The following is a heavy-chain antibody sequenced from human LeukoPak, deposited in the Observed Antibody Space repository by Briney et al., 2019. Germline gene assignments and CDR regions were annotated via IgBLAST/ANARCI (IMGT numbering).Heavy chain of an antibody. Sequence: SETLSLTCIVSGGSISSTTFYWGWIRQPPGKGLEWIGSIYYSGSTYYNPSLKSRITISLDTSRDQFSPNLSSVTAADTAVYYCARSVATTGTSHWGYWGQGTLVTVSS. CDR3: ARSVATTGTSHWGY. D-gene: IGHD1-1*01. V-gene: IGHV4-39*01. J-gene: IGHJ4*02. CDR2: IYYSGST. CDR1: GGSISSTTFY.